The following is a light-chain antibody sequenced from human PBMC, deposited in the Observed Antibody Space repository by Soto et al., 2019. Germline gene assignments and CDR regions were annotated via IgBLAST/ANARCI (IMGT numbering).Light chain of an antibody. CDR1: QDIRND. Sequence: AIQMTQSPSSLSTSVGDRVTITCRASQDIRNDLGWFQQKPGKAPRLLIYGASSLQSGVPSRFSGSGSGTDFTLTISSLQPEDFATYYCLQDYNHPFTFGQGTKLEIK. V-gene: IGKV1-6*01. CDR2: GAS. CDR3: LQDYNHPFT. J-gene: IGKJ2*01.